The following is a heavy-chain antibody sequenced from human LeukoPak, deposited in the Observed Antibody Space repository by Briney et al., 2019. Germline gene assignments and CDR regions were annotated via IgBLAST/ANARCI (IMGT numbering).Heavy chain of an antibody. J-gene: IGHJ4*02. Sequence: GGSLRLSCAASGFTFSDYYMSWIRQAPGKGLDWVSYISSSGSTIYYADSVKGRFTISRDNAKNSLYLQMSSLRAEDTAVYYCARDPTEMATAYFDYWGQGTLVTVSS. CDR2: ISSSGSTI. CDR3: ARDPTEMATAYFDY. V-gene: IGHV3-11*04. D-gene: IGHD5-24*01. CDR1: GFTFSDYY.